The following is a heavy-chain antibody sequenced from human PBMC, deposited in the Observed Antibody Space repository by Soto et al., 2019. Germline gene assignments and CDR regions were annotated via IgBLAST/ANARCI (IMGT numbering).Heavy chain of an antibody. CDR2: ISHDGLSK. CDR1: AFTFRTYT. Sequence: GGSLRLSCEASAFTFRTYTFHWVRKPPGKGLEWVAVISHDGLSKYYADPVKGRFTISRDNSKSTLYLQMHSLRPDDTAVYYCARVSYYYGSGTYYKWPLGYWGEGTLVTVSS. V-gene: IGHV3-30*04. J-gene: IGHJ4*02. D-gene: IGHD3-10*01. CDR3: ARVSYYYGSGTYYKWPLGY.